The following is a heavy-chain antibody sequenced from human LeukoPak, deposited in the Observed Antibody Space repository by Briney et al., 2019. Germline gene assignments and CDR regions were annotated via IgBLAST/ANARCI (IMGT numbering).Heavy chain of an antibody. V-gene: IGHV2-70*12. J-gene: IGHJ4*02. CDR2: IDWDDDK. CDR1: GFSLSTSGMC. Sequence: ESGPTLVNPTQTLTLTCTFSGFSLSTSGMCVSWIRQPPGKALEWLARIDWDDDKYYSTSLKTRLTISKDTSKNQVVLTMTNMDPVDTATYYCAHSLRLTRTWGYWGQGTLVTVSS. D-gene: IGHD5-12*01. CDR3: AHSLRLTRTWGY.